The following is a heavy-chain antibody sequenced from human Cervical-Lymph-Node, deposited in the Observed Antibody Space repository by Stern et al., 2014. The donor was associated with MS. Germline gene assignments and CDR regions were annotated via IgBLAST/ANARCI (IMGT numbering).Heavy chain of an antibody. CDR1: GYTFTGYY. CDR3: AREMASGYDLPDY. CDR2: INPKGGGT. V-gene: IGHV1-2*02. Sequence: QDQLVQSGAEVKKPGASVKVSCKASGYTFTGYYMHWVRQAPGQGLEWMGWINPKGGGTNYAQKFQGRVTMTRDTSISTAYMELNRLRPDDTAVYYCAREMASGYDLPDYWGQGTLVIVSS. D-gene: IGHD5-12*01. J-gene: IGHJ4*02.